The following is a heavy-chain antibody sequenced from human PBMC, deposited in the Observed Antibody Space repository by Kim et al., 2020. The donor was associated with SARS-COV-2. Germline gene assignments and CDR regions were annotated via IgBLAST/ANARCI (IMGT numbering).Heavy chain of an antibody. CDR3: ARNLNYQLLYGTWDV. J-gene: IGHJ6*04. D-gene: IGHD2-2*02. Sequence: GESLKISCKGFGYSFTSYWIGWVRQMPGKGLECMGIIDPADSDTRYSPSFQGQVTISADKSISTAYLQWSRLQAPDTAMYYCARNLNYQLLYGTWDVWGRGTTVTVSS. CDR1: GYSFTSYW. V-gene: IGHV5-51*01. CDR2: IDPADSDT.